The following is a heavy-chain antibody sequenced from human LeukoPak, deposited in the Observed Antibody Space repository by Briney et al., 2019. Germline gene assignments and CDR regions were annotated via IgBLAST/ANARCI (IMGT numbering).Heavy chain of an antibody. CDR2: IYYSGST. CDR1: GGSISSYY. D-gene: IGHD7-27*01. J-gene: IGHJ6*03. V-gene: IGHV4-59*01. CDR3: ARVSGDYYYYYYMDV. Sequence: SETLSLTCTVSGGSISSYYWSWIRQPPGKGLEWIGYIYYSGSTNYNPSLKSRVTISVDTSKNQFSLKLSSVTAADTAVYYCARVSGDYYYYYYMDVWGKGTTVTVSS.